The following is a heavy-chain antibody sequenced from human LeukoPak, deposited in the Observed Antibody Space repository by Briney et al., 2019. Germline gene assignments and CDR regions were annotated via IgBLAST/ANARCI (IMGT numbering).Heavy chain of an antibody. CDR2: ICVSGGST. D-gene: IGHD5-18*01. Sequence: PGGSLRLSCAASGFTFSSYAMSWVRQAPGKGLDWVSAICVSGGSTYYADSVKGRFTISRENSKNTLYLQMNSLRAEETGVYYCANWIQPAYWGQGTLVTVYS. CDR3: ANWIQPAY. CDR1: GFTFSSYA. V-gene: IGHV3-23*01. J-gene: IGHJ4*02.